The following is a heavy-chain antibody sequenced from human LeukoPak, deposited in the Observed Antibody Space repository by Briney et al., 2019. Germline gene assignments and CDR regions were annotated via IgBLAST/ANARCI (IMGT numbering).Heavy chain of an antibody. J-gene: IGHJ4*02. D-gene: IGHD3-22*01. Sequence: SQTLSLTCTVSGGSISSGDYYWSWIRQPPGKGLEWIGYIYYSGSTYYNPSLKSRVTISVDTSKNQFSLELSSVTAADTAVYYCARATLSYYYDSSGYYYDYWGQGTLVTVSS. CDR2: IYYSGST. V-gene: IGHV4-30-4*01. CDR3: ARATLSYYYDSSGYYYDY. CDR1: GGSISSGDYY.